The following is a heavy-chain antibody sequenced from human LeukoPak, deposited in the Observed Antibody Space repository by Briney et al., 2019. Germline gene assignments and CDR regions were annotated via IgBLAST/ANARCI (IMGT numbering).Heavy chain of an antibody. V-gene: IGHV3-11*01. Sequence: GGSLRLSCAASGFTFSDYYMSWIRQAPGKGLEWVSYISSSGSTIYYADSVKGRFTISRDNAKNSLYLQMNSLRAEDTAVYYCASDDILTGYYSSGWGQGTLVTVSS. CDR2: ISSSGSTI. CDR3: ASDDILTGYYSSG. CDR1: GFTFSDYY. J-gene: IGHJ4*02. D-gene: IGHD3-9*01.